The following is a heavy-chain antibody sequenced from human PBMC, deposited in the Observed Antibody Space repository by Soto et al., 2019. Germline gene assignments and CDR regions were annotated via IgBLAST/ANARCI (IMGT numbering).Heavy chain of an antibody. CDR1: GFTFSSYW. J-gene: IGHJ3*02. V-gene: IGHV3-7*05. CDR2: IKQDGSEK. Sequence: GGSLRLSCAASGFTFSSYWMSWVRQAPGKGLEWVANIKQDGSEKYYVDSVKGRFTISRDNAKNSLYLQMNSLRAEDTAVYYCARGPRGYSGSPGASSYAFDIWGQGTMVTVSS. D-gene: IGHD1-26*01. CDR3: ARGPRGYSGSPGASSYAFDI.